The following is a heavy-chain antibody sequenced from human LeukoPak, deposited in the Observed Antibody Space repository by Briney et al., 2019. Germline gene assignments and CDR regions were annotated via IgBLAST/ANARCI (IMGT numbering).Heavy chain of an antibody. J-gene: IGHJ4*02. Sequence: ASVKVSCKASGYTFTSYAMNWVRQAPGQGLEWMGWINTNTGNPTYAQGFTGRFVISLDTSVSTAYLQISSLKAEDTAVYYCARGGYSSSWYAGGVFDYWGQGTLVTVSS. CDR1: GYTFTSYA. D-gene: IGHD6-13*01. V-gene: IGHV7-4-1*02. CDR3: ARGGYSSSWYAGGVFDY. CDR2: INTNTGNP.